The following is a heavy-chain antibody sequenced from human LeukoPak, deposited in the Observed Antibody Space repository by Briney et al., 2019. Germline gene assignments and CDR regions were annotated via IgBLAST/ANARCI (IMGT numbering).Heavy chain of an antibody. Sequence: GASVRVSCKASGYTFTGYYMHWVRQAPGQGLEWMGRIIPILGIANYAQKFQGRVTITADKSTSTAYMELSSLRSEDTAVYYCASLNTGEPETDYWGQGTLVTVSS. D-gene: IGHD3-16*01. CDR3: ASLNTGEPETDY. CDR2: IIPILGIA. J-gene: IGHJ4*02. CDR1: GYTFTGYY. V-gene: IGHV1-69*02.